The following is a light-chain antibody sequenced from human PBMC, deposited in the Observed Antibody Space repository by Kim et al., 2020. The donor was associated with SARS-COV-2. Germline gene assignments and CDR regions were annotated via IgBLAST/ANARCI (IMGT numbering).Light chain of an antibody. CDR2: LVS. J-gene: IGKJ1*01. CDR1: QSLVYTDGNTY. V-gene: IGKV2-30*01. Sequence: DVVMTQSPLSLPVTLGQPASISCRSSQSLVYTDGNTYLNWFHQRPGQSPRRLIYLVSNRDSGVPDRFSGSASGTDFTLEISRVEAEDVGVYFCIDSINWRWTFGQGTKVDIK. CDR3: IDSINWRWT.